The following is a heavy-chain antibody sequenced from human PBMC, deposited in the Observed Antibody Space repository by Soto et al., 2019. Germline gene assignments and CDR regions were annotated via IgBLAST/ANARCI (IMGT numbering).Heavy chain of an antibody. CDR3: AADNSGYLDSAFDI. J-gene: IGHJ3*02. Sequence: QMQLVQSGPEVRRPGASVKVSCKASGFTFSRSAVHWVRQARVQRLEWIGWIVGFSGNTNYAQSVHQRLTFTRDLSTSTVYMELNSLTSDGTAVYYCAADNSGYLDSAFDIWGQGTAVIVSS. V-gene: IGHV1-58*01. CDR1: GFTFSRSA. D-gene: IGHD3-22*01. CDR2: IVGFSGNT.